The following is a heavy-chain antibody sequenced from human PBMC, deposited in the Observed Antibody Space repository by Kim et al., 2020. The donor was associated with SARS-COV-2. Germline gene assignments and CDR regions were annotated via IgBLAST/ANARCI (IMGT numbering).Heavy chain of an antibody. D-gene: IGHD6-25*01. V-gene: IGHV4-39*01. CDR2: IFYSGRA. Sequence: SETMSLTCTVSGASIGSSGYYWGWIRQPPGKGLQWIGSIFYSGRAYYNPSLKSRVTISLDTSKNHFSLTLSSVTAADTAVYYCARHASGYVLPRFEYWGQGTLATVSS. CDR3: ARHASGYVLPRFEY. J-gene: IGHJ4*02. CDR1: GASIGSSGYY.